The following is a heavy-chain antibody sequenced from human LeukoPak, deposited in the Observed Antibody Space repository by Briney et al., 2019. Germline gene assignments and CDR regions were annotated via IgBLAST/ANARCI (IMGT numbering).Heavy chain of an antibody. D-gene: IGHD2-2*01. CDR3: ARLAVPPGNRGWYYEQ. CDR1: GXIFRNYW. CDR2: INQGGSEK. V-gene: IGHV3-7*03. J-gene: IGHJ4*02. Sequence: SGXIFRNYWMSWVRQGPGEGPEGGANINQGGSEKYYVDSVKGRFTISRDKAKNSLDLQMNSLRVEDTAIYYCARLAVPPGNRGWYYEQWGQGTLVTVSS.